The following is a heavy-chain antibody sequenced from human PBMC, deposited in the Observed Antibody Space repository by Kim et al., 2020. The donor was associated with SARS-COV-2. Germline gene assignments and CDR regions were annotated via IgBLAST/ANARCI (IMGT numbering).Heavy chain of an antibody. CDR1: GFTFSSYA. CDR2: ISGSGGST. D-gene: IGHD3-22*01. J-gene: IGHJ3*02. CDR3: GKDLKAVVKGGDAIDI. V-gene: IGHV3-23*01. Sequence: GSLRLSCAASGFTFSSYAMSWVRQAPGKGLEWVSAISGSGGSTYYADSVKGRFTISRDNSKNTRYLQMNSLRAEDTAVYYWGKDLKAVVKGGDAIDIWGQGTMVTVSS.